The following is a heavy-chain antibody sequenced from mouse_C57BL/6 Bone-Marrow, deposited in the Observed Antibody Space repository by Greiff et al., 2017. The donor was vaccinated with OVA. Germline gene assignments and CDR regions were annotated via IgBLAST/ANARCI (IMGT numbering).Heavy chain of an antibody. CDR2: ISSGGSYT. CDR1: GFTFSSYG. D-gene: IGHD2-4*01. V-gene: IGHV5-6*02. Sequence: DVKLQESGGDLVKPGGSLKLSCAASGFTFSSYGMSWVRQTPDKRLEWVATISSGGSYTYYPDSVKGRFTISRDNAKNTLYLQMSSLKSEDTAMYYCARRNPIYYDYDEYAYWGQGTLVTVSA. J-gene: IGHJ3*01. CDR3: ARRNPIYYDYDEYAY.